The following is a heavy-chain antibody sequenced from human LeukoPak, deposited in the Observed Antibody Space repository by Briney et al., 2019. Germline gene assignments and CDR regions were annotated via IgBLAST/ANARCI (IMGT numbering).Heavy chain of an antibody. V-gene: IGHV3-21*01. CDR2: ISSSSSYI. J-gene: IGHJ4*02. Sequence: GGSLRLSCAASGFTFSSYSMNWVRQAPGKGLEWVSSISSSSSYIYYADSVKGRFTISRDNAKNSLYLQMNSLRAEDTAVYYCARGYVWGSYRLYFDYWGQGTLVTVSS. CDR1: GFTFSSYS. D-gene: IGHD3-16*02. CDR3: ARGYVWGSYRLYFDY.